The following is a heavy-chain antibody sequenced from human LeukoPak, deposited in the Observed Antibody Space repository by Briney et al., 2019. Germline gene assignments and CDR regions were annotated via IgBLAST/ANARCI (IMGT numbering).Heavy chain of an antibody. V-gene: IGHV4-61*02. CDR3: ARDSSPYSSSWRHPTRFDY. Sequence: PSETLSLTCTVSGGSISSGSYYWSWIRQPAGKGLEWIGRIYTSGSTNYNPSLKSRVTISVDTSKNQFSLKLSSVTAADTAVYYCARDSSPYSSSWRHPTRFDYWGQGTLVTVSS. CDR1: GGSISSGSYY. J-gene: IGHJ4*02. CDR2: IYTSGST. D-gene: IGHD6-13*01.